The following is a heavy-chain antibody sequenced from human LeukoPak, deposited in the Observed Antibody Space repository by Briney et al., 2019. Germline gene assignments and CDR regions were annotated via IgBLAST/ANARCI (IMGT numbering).Heavy chain of an antibody. Sequence: PGGSLRLSCAASGFTFSSYWMHWVRQAPGKGLVWVSRINSDGSSTTYADSVKGRFTISRDNAKNTLYLQMNSLRAEDTAVYYCARVVYCTTTSCPLEYWGQGTLVTVSS. V-gene: IGHV3-74*01. J-gene: IGHJ4*02. CDR2: INSDGSST. CDR3: ARVVYCTTTSCPLEY. D-gene: IGHD2-2*01. CDR1: GFTFSSYW.